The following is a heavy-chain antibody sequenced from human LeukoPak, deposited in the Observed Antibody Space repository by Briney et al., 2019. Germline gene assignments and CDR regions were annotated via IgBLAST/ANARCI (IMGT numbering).Heavy chain of an antibody. CDR2: FDPEDGET. D-gene: IGHD1-14*01. CDR3: ATTPERYYYYMDV. CDR1: GYTFTSYG. J-gene: IGHJ6*03. V-gene: IGHV1-24*01. Sequence: ASVKVSCKASGYTFTSYGISWVRQAPGKGLEWMGGFDPEDGETIYAQKFQGRVTMTEDTSTDTAYMELSSLRSEDTAVYYCATTPERYYYYMDVWGKGTTVTVSS.